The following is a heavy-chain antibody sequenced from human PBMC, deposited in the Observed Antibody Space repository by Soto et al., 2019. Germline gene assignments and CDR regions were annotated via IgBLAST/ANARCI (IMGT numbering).Heavy chain of an antibody. Sequence: PVGSLRLSCAASGFTFNTYAMGWVRQAPGKGLEWVSAIVTSGGSAYYADPVKGRFTISRDNSKNTLYLQMNSLRAEDTAVYYCARGSTDSYPGSRIFDFWGRGTLVTVSS. V-gene: IGHV3-23*01. D-gene: IGHD3-10*01. J-gene: IGHJ4*02. CDR1: GFTFNTYA. CDR3: ARGSTDSYPGSRIFDF. CDR2: IVTSGGSA.